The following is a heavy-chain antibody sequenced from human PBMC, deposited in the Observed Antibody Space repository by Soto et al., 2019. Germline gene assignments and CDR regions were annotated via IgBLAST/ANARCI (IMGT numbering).Heavy chain of an antibody. V-gene: IGHV4-4*02. D-gene: IGHD3-10*01. Sequence: PSETLSLTCAVSSGSISSSNWWSWVRQRPGKGLEWIGEIYHSGSTNYNPSLKSRVTISVDKSKNQFSLKLSSVTAADTAVYYCARDGNYGSGSPLDVWGKGTTVTVSS. CDR3: ARDGNYGSGSPLDV. CDR2: IYHSGST. J-gene: IGHJ6*04. CDR1: SGSISSSNW.